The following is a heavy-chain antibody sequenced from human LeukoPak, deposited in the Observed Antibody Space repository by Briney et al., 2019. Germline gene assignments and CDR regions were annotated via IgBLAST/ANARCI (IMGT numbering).Heavy chain of an antibody. J-gene: IGHJ4*02. CDR2: FDPEDGET. CDR1: GYTLTELS. V-gene: IGHV1-24*01. D-gene: IGHD6-13*01. Sequence: GASVKVSCKVSGYTLTELSMHWVRQAPGKGLERMGGFDPEDGETIYAQKFQGRVTMTEDTSTDTAYMELSSLRSEDTAVYYRATVEGSSSWYYFDYWGQGTLVTVSS. CDR3: ATVEGSSSWYYFDY.